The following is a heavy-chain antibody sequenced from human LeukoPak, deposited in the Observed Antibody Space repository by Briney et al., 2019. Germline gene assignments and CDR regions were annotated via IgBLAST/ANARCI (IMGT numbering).Heavy chain of an antibody. CDR3: ATSGDSSGYYPFSDY. D-gene: IGHD3-22*01. J-gene: IGHJ4*02. CDR1: GGTFSSYA. Sequence: GASVKVSCKASGGTFSSYAISWVRQAPGQGLEWMGGIIPIFGTANYAQKFQGRVTITADESTSTAYMELSSLRSEDTAVYYCATSGDSSGYYPFSDYWGQGTLVTVSS. V-gene: IGHV1-69*13. CDR2: IIPIFGTA.